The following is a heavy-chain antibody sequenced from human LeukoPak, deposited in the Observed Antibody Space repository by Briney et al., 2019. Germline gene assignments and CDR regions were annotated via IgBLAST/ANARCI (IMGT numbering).Heavy chain of an antibody. D-gene: IGHD6-13*01. CDR1: GGSFSGYY. J-gene: IGHJ4*02. V-gene: IGHV4-34*01. CDR2: INHSGST. Sequence: SETLSLTCAVYGGSFSGYYWSWIRQPPGKGLEWIGEINHSGSTNYNPSLKSRVTISVDTSKNQFSLKLSSVTAADTAVYYCASLPGIAAAVVQLLFDYWGQGTLVTVSS. CDR3: ASLPGIAAAVVQLLFDY.